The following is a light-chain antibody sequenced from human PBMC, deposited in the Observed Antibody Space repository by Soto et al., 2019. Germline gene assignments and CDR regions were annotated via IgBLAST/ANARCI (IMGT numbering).Light chain of an antibody. J-gene: IGKJ5*01. CDR3: QQYNNWPQIT. CDR2: GAS. V-gene: IGKV3-15*01. CDR1: QSVSSN. Sequence: EIVMTQSPATLSVSPWERATLSCRASQSVSSNLALYQQKPGQAPRLLIYGASTRATVIPARFSGSGSGTEFTLTISSLQSEDFAVYYCQQYNNWPQITFGQGTRLENK.